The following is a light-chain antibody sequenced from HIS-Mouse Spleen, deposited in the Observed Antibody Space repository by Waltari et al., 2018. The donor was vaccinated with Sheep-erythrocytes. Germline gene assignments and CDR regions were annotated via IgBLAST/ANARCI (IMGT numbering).Light chain of an antibody. V-gene: IGLV1-44*01. CDR2: SNN. J-gene: IGLJ3*02. CDR1: SSNIGSNT. CDR3: AAWDDSLNGPV. Sequence: QSVLTQAPSASGTPGQRVTISCSGSSSNIGSNTVNWYQQLPGTAPKLLIYSNNQRPSGVPDRFSGSTSGTSASLAISGLQSEDEADYYCAAWDDSLNGPVFGGGTKLTVL.